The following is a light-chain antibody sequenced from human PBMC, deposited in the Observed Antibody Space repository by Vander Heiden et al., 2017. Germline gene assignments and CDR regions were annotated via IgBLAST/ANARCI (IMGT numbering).Light chain of an antibody. CDR2: GAS. CDR3: QQDGSSPLT. J-gene: IGKJ4*01. V-gene: IGKV3-20*01. CDR1: QSVSSSY. Sequence: IVLTPSPLTASLAPGERATLTCRARQSVSSSYLAWYQQKPGQAPRLLIYGASSRATGIPDRFSGSGSGTDFTLTISRLEPEDFAVYYCQQDGSSPLTFGGGTKVEIK.